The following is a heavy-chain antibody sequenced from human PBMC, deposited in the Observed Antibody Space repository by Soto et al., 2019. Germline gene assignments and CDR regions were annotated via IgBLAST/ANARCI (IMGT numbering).Heavy chain of an antibody. J-gene: IGHJ4*02. CDR1: RYAFVDHY. CDR2: INPNGGVT. CDR3: ARDLHPYLGPGSLHGFFDF. Sequence: ASVKVSCKASRYAFVDHYIHWLRQAPEQGLEWMGWINPNGGVTKYAQKFQGRFTMTGDTSISTVYMDLSGLRSDDMAVYYCARDLHPYLGPGSLHGFFDFWGQGTLVTVSS. D-gene: IGHD3-10*01. V-gene: IGHV1-2*02.